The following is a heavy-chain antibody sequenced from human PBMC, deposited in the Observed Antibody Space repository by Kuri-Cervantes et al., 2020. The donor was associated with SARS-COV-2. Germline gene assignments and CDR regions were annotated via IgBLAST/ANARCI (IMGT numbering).Heavy chain of an antibody. Sequence: GGSLRLSCAASGFTFSSYGMHWVRQAPGKGLEWVAFIWYDGSNKYYADSVKGRFTISRDNFKNTVYLQMNSLRAEDTAVYYCARPSNFHHDSGAYVWGQGTRSPSP. CDR1: GFTFSSYG. J-gene: IGHJ6*02. CDR2: IWYDGSNK. CDR3: ARPSNFHHDSGAYV. V-gene: IGHV3-33*01. D-gene: IGHD3-22*01.